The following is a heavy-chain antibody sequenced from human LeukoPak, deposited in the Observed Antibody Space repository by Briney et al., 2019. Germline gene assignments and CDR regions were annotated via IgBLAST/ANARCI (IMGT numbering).Heavy chain of an antibody. CDR2: IYYSGSTYGST. Sequence: SETLSLTCTVSGVSISNYYWSWIRQPPGKGLEWIGIIYYSGSTYGSTYYNPSLKSRVTVSLDTSKNQFSLTVTSVTAADTAVYYCARRYCSGGHCYYLHSWGQGTLVTVSS. CDR3: ARRYCSGGHCYYLHS. V-gene: IGHV4-59*04. D-gene: IGHD2-15*01. CDR1: GVSISNYY. J-gene: IGHJ4*02.